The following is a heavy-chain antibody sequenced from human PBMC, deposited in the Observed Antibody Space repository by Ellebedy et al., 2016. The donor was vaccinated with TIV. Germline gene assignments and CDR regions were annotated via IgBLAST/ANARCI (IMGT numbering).Heavy chain of an antibody. Sequence: SETLSLXXTVSGYSISSGYYWGWIRQPPGKGLEWIGSIYHSGSTNYNPSLKSRVTIPVDTSKNQLSLKLSSVTAADTAVYYCAIRSKGSYLEDYWGQGALVTVSS. CDR2: IYHSGST. CDR1: GYSISSGYY. J-gene: IGHJ4*02. CDR3: AIRSKGSYLEDY. D-gene: IGHD1-26*01. V-gene: IGHV4-38-2*02.